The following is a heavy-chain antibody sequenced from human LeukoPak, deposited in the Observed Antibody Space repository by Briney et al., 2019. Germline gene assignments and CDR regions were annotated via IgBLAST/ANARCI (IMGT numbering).Heavy chain of an antibody. J-gene: IGHJ5*02. CDR1: GFTFSSYS. CDR2: ISSSSSYI. Sequence: GGSLRLSCAASGFTFSSYSMNWVRQAPGKGLEWVSSISSSSSYIYYADSVKGRLTISRDNAKNSPYLQMNSLRAEGTAVYYCARAATFDPWGQGTLVTVSS. V-gene: IGHV3-21*01. CDR3: ARAATFDP.